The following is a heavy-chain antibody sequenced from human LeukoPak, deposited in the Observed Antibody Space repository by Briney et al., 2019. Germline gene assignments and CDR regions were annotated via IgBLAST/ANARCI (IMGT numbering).Heavy chain of an antibody. CDR2: ISASGDST. D-gene: IGHD3-22*01. V-gene: IGHV3-23*01. Sequence: GGSLRLSCAASTFTFSNYAMSWVRQAPGKGLEWVSGISASGDSTYYADSVKGRFTISRDNSKNTLYLQMNSLRAEDTAVYYCAKDHSTDYYYFDYWGQGTLVTVSS. CDR1: TFTFSNYA. CDR3: AKDHSTDYYYFDY. J-gene: IGHJ4*02.